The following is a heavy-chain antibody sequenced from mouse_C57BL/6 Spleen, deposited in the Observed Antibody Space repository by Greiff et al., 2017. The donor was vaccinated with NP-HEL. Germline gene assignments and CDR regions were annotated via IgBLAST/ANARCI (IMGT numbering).Heavy chain of an antibody. CDR2: IDPSDSYT. D-gene: IGHD1-1*01. J-gene: IGHJ4*01. Sequence: QVQLQQPGAELVRPGPSVKLSCKASGYTFTSYWMHWVKQRPGQGLEWIGVIDPSDSYTNYNQKFKGKATLTVDTSSSTAYMQLSSLTSEDSAVYYCARAITTVVATDAMDYWGQGTSVTVSS. CDR3: ARAITTVVATDAMDY. CDR1: GYTFTSYW. V-gene: IGHV1-59*01.